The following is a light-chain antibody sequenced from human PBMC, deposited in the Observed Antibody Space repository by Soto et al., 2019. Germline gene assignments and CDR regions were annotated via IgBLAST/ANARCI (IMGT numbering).Light chain of an antibody. Sequence: DIVMTQSPLSLSVTPGEPASICCRSRQSLLNRNGYNYLDWYRQKPGRSPQLLTYLGSCRASGVPDRLSGAGSGTDFTLKISRVEAEDVRIYYCMHDLQTSITFGGGKKVEIK. CDR1: QSLLNRNGYNY. CDR3: MHDLQTSIT. J-gene: IGKJ4*01. CDR2: LGS. V-gene: IGKV2-28*01.